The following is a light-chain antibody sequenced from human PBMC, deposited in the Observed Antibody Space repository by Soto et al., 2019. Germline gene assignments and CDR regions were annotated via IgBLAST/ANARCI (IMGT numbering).Light chain of an antibody. CDR3: CSYTSRSVYV. V-gene: IGLV2-14*01. CDR2: DVS. CDR1: SSDVGGYNY. J-gene: IGLJ1*01. Sequence: QSALTQPASVSGSPGQSIAISCAGTSSDVGGYNYVSWYQQHPGKAPKLIIYDVSYRPSGVSNRFSGSKSGNTASLTISGLQAEDEADYSCCSYTSRSVYVFGTGTKVTVL.